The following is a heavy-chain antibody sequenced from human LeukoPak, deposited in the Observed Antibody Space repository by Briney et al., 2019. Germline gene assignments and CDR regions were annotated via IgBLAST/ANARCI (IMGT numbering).Heavy chain of an antibody. CDR2: INHSGST. J-gene: IGHJ4*02. V-gene: IGHV4-34*01. D-gene: IGHD1-26*01. CDR1: RGSFSGYY. CDR3: ASVWEWELLSPLDY. Sequence: KPSETLSLTCAVYRGSFSGYYWSWIRQPPGKGLEWIGEINHSGSTNYNPSLKSRVTISVDTSKNQFSLKLSSVTAADTAVYYCASVWEWELLSPLDYWGQGTLVTVSS.